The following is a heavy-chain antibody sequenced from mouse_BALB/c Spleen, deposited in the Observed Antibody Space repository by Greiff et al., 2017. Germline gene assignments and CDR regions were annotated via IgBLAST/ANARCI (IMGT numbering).Heavy chain of an antibody. Sequence: QVQLQQSGAELARPGASVKLSCKASGYTFTSYWMQWVKQRPGQGLEWIGAIYPGDGDTRYTQKFKGKATLTADKSSSTAYMQLSSLASEDSAVYYCARPSYYYGSSGFDYWGQGTTLTVSS. CDR1: GYTFTSYW. D-gene: IGHD1-1*01. J-gene: IGHJ2*01. V-gene: IGHV1-87*01. CDR3: ARPSYYYGSSGFDY. CDR2: IYPGDGDT.